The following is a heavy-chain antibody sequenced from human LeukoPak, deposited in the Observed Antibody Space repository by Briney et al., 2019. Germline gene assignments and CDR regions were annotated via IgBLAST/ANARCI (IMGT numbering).Heavy chain of an antibody. D-gene: IGHD5-18*01. CDR3: TTGTCIQLWLAYY. CDR2: IKSQTDGGTT. J-gene: IGHJ4*02. V-gene: IGHV3-15*01. Sequence: PGGSLRLSCKGSGFTFINACMSWVRLAPRKGLEWVGHIKSQTDGGTTDYAAPVKGRFTISRDDSKNTLYLQLDSLKTEDTAVYYCTTGTCIQLWLAYYWGQGTLVTVSS. CDR1: GFTFINAC.